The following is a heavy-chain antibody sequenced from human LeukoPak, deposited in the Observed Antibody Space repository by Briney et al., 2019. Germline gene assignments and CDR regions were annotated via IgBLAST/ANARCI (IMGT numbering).Heavy chain of an antibody. CDR3: ASSVVAAGYYYYYGMDV. D-gene: IGHD2-15*01. CDR1: GYTFTSYA. Sequence: ASVTVSCTASGYTFTSYAMHWVRQAPGQRLEWMGWINAGNGNTKYSQKFQGRVTITRDTSASTAYMELSSLRSEDTAVYYCASSVVAAGYYYYYGMDVWGQGTTVTVSS. V-gene: IGHV1-3*01. J-gene: IGHJ6*02. CDR2: INAGNGNT.